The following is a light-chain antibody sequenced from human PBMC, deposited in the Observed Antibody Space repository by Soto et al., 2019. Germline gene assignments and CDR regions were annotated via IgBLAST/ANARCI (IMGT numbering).Light chain of an antibody. V-gene: IGKV1-5*01. CDR2: DAS. CDR1: QSISTW. Sequence: DIQMTQSPSTLSASVGDRVTITCRSSQSISTWLAWFQQKPGKAPDLLIYDASSLESGVPSRFSGSGSGTEFTLTISSLQPEDFATYYCQQLNSYPSITFGQGTRLEIK. J-gene: IGKJ5*01. CDR3: QQLNSYPSIT.